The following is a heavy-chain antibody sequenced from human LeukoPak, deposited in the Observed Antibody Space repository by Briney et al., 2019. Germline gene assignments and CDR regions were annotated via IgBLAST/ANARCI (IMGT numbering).Heavy chain of an antibody. V-gene: IGHV3-7*03. J-gene: IGHJ4*02. CDR1: GFTFSSYW. CDR2: IKQDGSEK. Sequence: GGSLRLSCAASGFTFSSYWMSWVRQAPGKGLEWVANIKQDGSEKYYVDSVKGRFTISRDNAKNSLYLQMNSLRAEDTAVYYCARGGYDFWSGFDYWGQGTLVTVSS. D-gene: IGHD3-3*01. CDR3: ARGGYDFWSGFDY.